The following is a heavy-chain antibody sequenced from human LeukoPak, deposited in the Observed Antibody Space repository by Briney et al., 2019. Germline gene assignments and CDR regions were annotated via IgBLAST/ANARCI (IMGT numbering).Heavy chain of an antibody. D-gene: IGHD3-10*01. Sequence: SETLSLTCAVYGGSFSGYYWSWIRQPPGKGLEWIGEINHSGSTNYNPSLKSRVTISVDTSKNQFSLKLSSVTAADTAVYYCARGLRVLLWFGELSDGMDVWGQGTTVTVSS. CDR3: ARGLRVLLWFGELSDGMDV. V-gene: IGHV4-34*01. CDR1: GGSFSGYY. J-gene: IGHJ6*02. CDR2: INHSGST.